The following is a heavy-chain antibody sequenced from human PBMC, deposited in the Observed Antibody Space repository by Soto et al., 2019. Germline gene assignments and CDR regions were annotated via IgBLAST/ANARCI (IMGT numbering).Heavy chain of an antibody. Sequence: QVQLQESGPGLVTPSQTLSLTCTVSGGSISGGYYWSWIRQHPGKGLEWIGYIYFSGATYYNPSLKSRVTISVDTSKNQFSLKLSSVTAADTAMYYCARDVGDFASALEVWGQGTLVTVSS. CDR2: IYFSGAT. V-gene: IGHV4-31*03. J-gene: IGHJ1*01. CDR3: ARDVGDFASALEV. CDR1: GGSISGGYY. D-gene: IGHD4-17*01.